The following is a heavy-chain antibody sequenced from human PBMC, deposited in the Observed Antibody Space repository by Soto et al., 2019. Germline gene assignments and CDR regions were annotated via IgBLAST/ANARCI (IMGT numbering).Heavy chain of an antibody. Sequence: GEALKISWKGSGYSFTSYWISWVRQMPGKGLEWMGMIDPSDSYTNYSPYFQGHGTISAYKSISTAYLQWSSLKASDTAMYYCARRRYCSGGTCPPFDXWGQGTLVTVSX. J-gene: IGHJ4*02. CDR2: IDPSDSYT. CDR3: ARRRYCSGGTCPPFDX. V-gene: IGHV5-10-1*01. D-gene: IGHD2-15*01. CDR1: GYSFTSYW.